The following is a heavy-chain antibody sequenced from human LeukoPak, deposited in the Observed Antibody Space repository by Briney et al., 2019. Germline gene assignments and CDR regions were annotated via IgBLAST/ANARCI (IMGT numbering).Heavy chain of an antibody. CDR3: AKTYYFDY. V-gene: IGHV4-59*04. Sequence: PSETLSLTCTVSGGSINSYWSWMRQPAGKGLEWIGSIYHSGSTYYNPSLKSRVTISVDTSKNQFSLKLSSVTAEDTAVYYCAKTYYFDYWGQGTLVTVSS. CDR1: GGSINSY. CDR2: IYHSGST. J-gene: IGHJ4*02.